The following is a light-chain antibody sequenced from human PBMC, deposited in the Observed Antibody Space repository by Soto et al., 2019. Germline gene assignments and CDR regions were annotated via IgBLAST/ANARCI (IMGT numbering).Light chain of an antibody. CDR1: QSVSSS. V-gene: IGKV3-11*01. CDR3: QQRSNWPPRNT. J-gene: IGKJ2*01. CDR2: DTS. Sequence: EIVLTQSPAIVSLSPGERATLSCRASQSVSSSLAWYQQRPGQAPRLLIYDTSKRATGIPARFSGSGSGTDFNLTISSLEPEDFAVYYCQQRSNWPPRNTFGQGTKLEIK.